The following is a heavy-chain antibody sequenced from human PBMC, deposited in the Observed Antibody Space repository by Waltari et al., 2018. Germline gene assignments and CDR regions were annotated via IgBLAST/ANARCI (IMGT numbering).Heavy chain of an antibody. V-gene: IGHV3-72*01. D-gene: IGHD6-13*01. CDR3: VLVDY. CDR2: TRNKANSYTT. CDR1: GFTLSDHY. J-gene: IGHJ4*02. Sequence: EVQLVESGGGLVQPGGSLRLSCAASGFTLSDHYMEWVRQVTGKGLEWVGRTRNKANSYTTEYSASVKGRFTISRDDSKNSLYLQMNSLKTEDTAVYYCVLVDYWGQGTLVTVSS.